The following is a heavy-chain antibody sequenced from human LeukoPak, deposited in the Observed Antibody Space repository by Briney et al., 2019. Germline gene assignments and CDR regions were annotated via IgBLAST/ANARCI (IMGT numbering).Heavy chain of an antibody. D-gene: IGHD1-26*01. Sequence: SETLSLTCTVSGGSISSSSYYWGWIRQPPGKGLEWIGSIYYSGSAYYNPSFKSRVTISVDTSKNQFSLKLSSVTAADTAVYYCARQVGATPPGDFDYWGQGTLVTVSS. V-gene: IGHV4-39*01. CDR1: GGSISSSSYY. J-gene: IGHJ4*02. CDR2: IYYSGSA. CDR3: ARQVGATPPGDFDY.